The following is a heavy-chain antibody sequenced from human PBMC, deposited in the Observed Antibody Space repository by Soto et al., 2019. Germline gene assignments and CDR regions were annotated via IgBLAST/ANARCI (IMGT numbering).Heavy chain of an antibody. Sequence: PGGSLRLSCAASGFTFSSYSMNWVHQAPGKGLEWVSSISSSSSYIYYADSVKGRFTISRDNAKNSLYLQMNSLRAEDTAVYYCARDASSSTKTVRYYYYGMDVWGQGTTVTVSS. CDR3: ARDASSSTKTVRYYYYGMDV. CDR1: GFTFSSYS. J-gene: IGHJ6*02. CDR2: ISSSSSYI. V-gene: IGHV3-21*01. D-gene: IGHD6-6*01.